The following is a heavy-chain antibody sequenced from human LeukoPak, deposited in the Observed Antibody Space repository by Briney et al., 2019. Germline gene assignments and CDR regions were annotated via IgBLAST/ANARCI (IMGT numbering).Heavy chain of an antibody. CDR1: GFTFSTYS. CDR3: ARDLLGYRQLVRSYYYGMDV. CDR2: ISSSSSYK. D-gene: IGHD6-6*01. V-gene: IGHV3-21*01. Sequence: PGGSLRLSCAASGFTFSTYSMNWVRQAPGKGLEWVSSISSSSSYKYYADSVKGRFTISRDNAKNSLYLQMNSLRAEDTAVYYCARDLLGYRQLVRSYYYGMDVWGQGTTVTVSS. J-gene: IGHJ6*02.